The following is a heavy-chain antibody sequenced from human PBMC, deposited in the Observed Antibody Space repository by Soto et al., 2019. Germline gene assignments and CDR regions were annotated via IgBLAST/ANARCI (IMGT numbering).Heavy chain of an antibody. CDR3: ARGVGSGSYYNQYSWFDP. D-gene: IGHD3-10*01. V-gene: IGHV1-3*01. J-gene: IGHJ5*02. CDR1: GYTSTSYA. CDR2: INAGNGNT. Sequence: ASVKVSCKASGYTSTSYAMHWVRQAPGQRLEWMGWINAGNGNTKYSQKFQGRVTITRDTSASTAYMELSSLRSDDTAVYYCARGVGSGSYYNQYSWFDPWGQGTLVTVSS.